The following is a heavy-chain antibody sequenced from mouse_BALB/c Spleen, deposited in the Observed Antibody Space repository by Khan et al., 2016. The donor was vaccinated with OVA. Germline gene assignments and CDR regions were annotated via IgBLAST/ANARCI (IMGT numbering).Heavy chain of an antibody. Sequence: VQLQESGPGLVKPSQSLSLTCTVTGYSITTDYAWNWIRQFPGSKLEWMGHISYSGNTKYNPSLKSRISITRDTSKNQFFLQLKSVTTEDTARYYCARIYGGGFDYWGQGTTLTVSS. V-gene: IGHV3-2*02. J-gene: IGHJ2*01. CDR1: GYSITTDYA. CDR2: ISYSGNT. D-gene: IGHD1-1*01. CDR3: ARIYGGGFDY.